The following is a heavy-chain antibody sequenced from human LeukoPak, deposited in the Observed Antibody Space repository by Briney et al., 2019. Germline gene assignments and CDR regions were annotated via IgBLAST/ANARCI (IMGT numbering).Heavy chain of an antibody. CDR2: IYYSGST. J-gene: IGHJ4*02. CDR3: ARSGRGSSAGFDY. CDR1: GGSISSSNYD. V-gene: IGHV4-61*01. Sequence: SETLSLTCTVAGGSISSSNYDWSWIRQPPGKGLEWIGYIYYSGSTNYTPSLKSRITISVDTSRNQFSLKLNSVTAADTAVYYCARSGRGSSAGFDYWGQGTLVTVSS. D-gene: IGHD3-10*01.